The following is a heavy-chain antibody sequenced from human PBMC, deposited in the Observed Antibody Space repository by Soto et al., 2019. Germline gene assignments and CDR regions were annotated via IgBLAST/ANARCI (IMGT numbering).Heavy chain of an antibody. D-gene: IGHD2-21*01. Sequence: QVQLVRSGAEMKKPGASVKVSCRASGYTFTTYTLYWVRQAPGQRLEWMGWINTANGGTKYSQNFQGRVTLTRDTSASTAYLELGSLMSEDTALYYCARDGLPGEGIALDYWGQGTLVTVSS. CDR1: GYTFTTYT. CDR3: ARDGLPGEGIALDY. CDR2: INTANGGT. V-gene: IGHV1-3*04. J-gene: IGHJ4*02.